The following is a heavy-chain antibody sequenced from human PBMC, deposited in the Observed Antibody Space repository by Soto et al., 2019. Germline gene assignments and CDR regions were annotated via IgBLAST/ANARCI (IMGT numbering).Heavy chain of an antibody. CDR3: ARGVVVVAAHFDY. V-gene: IGHV4-34*01. CDR2: INHSGST. CDR1: GGSFSGYY. D-gene: IGHD2-15*01. J-gene: IGHJ4*02. Sequence: SETLSLTCAVYGGSFSGYYWSWVRQPPGKGLEWIGEINHSGSTNYNPSLKSRVTISVDTSKNQFSLKLSSVTAADTAVYYCARGVVVVAAHFDYWGQGTLVTVSS.